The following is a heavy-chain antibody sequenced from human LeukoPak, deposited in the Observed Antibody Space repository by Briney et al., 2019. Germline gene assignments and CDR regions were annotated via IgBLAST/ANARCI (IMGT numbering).Heavy chain of an antibody. D-gene: IGHD5-18*01. CDR2: INHSGST. J-gene: IGHJ4*02. CDR1: GGSFSGYY. Sequence: SETLSLTCAVYGGSFSGYYWSWIRQPPGKGLEWIGEINHSGSTNYNPSLKSRVTISVDTSKNQFSLKLTTVTAADTAVYYCARGQEGYSYGYDFDYWGQGTLVTVSS. V-gene: IGHV4-34*01. CDR3: ARGQEGYSYGYDFDY.